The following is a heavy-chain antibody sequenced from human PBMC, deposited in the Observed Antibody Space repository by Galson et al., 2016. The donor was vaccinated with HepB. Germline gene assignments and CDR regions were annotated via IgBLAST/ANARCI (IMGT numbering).Heavy chain of an antibody. CDR3: ARVAGGTATITKALDI. Sequence: SVKVSCKATGYTFIDDDIHWVRQAPGQGLEWMGWIGPDTGATKNAQKFQGRVTLTRDTSITTVYMDLSRLRSDDTAVYFCARVAGGTATITKALDIWGQGTMVTVSS. J-gene: IGHJ3*02. D-gene: IGHD5-12*01. V-gene: IGHV1-2*02. CDR2: IGPDTGAT. CDR1: GYTFIDDD.